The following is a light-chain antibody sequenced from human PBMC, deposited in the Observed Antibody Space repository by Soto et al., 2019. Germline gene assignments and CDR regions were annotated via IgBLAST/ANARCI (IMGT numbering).Light chain of an antibody. J-gene: IGLJ1*01. CDR1: SGHSSYI. Sequence: QPVLTQSSSASASLGSSVKLTCTLSSGHSSYIIAWHQQQPGKAPRYLMKLEGSGSYNKGSGVPDRFSGSSSGADRYLTISNLQFEDEADYYCETWESNTQVFGTGIKLTVL. CDR3: ETWESNTQV. CDR2: LEGSGSY. V-gene: IGLV4-60*02.